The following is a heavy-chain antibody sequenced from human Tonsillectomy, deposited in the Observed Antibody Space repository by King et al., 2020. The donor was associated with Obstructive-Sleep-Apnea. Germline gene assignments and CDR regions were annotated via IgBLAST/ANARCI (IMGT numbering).Heavy chain of an antibody. Sequence: VQLVESGGGVVQPGRSLRLSCAASGFTFSSYGMHWVRQAPGKGLEWVAVISYDGSNKYYADSVKGRFTISRDNSKNTLYLQMNSLRAEDTAVYYCAKAGGVYCSGGSCYDGDWFDPWGQGTLVTVSS. CDR2: ISYDGSNK. D-gene: IGHD2-15*01. V-gene: IGHV3-30*18. CDR3: AKAGGVYCSGGSCYDGDWFDP. J-gene: IGHJ5*02. CDR1: GFTFSSYG.